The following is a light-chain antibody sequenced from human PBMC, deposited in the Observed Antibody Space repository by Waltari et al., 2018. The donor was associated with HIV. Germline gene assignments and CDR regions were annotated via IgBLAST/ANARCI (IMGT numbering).Light chain of an antibody. CDR2: DVS. V-gene: IGLV2-11*01. CDR3: CSYAGSYSYV. Sequence: QSALPQPPSVSGSPGPSVTLPLTGSSNHVCGFKYVSWYEQHPGKAPKLMIYDVSKRPSGVPDRFSGSKSGNTASLTISGLQAEDEADYYCCSYAGSYSYVFGTGTKVTVL. CDR1: SNHVCGFKY. J-gene: IGLJ1*01.